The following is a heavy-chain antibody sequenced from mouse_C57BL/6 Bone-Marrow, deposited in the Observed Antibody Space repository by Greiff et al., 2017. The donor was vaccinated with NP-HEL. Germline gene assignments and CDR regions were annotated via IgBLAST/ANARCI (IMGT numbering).Heavy chain of an antibody. V-gene: IGHV6-6*01. D-gene: IGHD1-1*01. J-gene: IGHJ4*01. CDR3: TRPLYYCSSYDAMDY. CDR2: IRNKANNHAT. Sequence: EVQLVESGGGLVQPGGSMKLSCAASGFTFSDAWMDWVRQSPEKGLEWVAEIRNKANNHATYYAESVKGRFTISRDDSKSSVYLHMNSLRAEDTGIYYCTRPLYYCSSYDAMDYWGQGTSVTVSS. CDR1: GFTFSDAW.